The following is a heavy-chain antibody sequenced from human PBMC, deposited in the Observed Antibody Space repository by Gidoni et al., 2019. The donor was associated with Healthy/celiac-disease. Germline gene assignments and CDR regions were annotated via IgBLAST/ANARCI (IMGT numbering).Heavy chain of an antibody. J-gene: IGHJ3*02. Sequence: GISWVRQAPGPGLEWMGWISAYNGNTNYAQKLQGRVTMTTDTSTSTAYMELRSLRSDDTAVYSCARGVVAFDIWGQGTMVTVSS. CDR1: G. CDR3: ARGVVAFDI. V-gene: IGHV1-18*01. CDR2: ISAYNGNT.